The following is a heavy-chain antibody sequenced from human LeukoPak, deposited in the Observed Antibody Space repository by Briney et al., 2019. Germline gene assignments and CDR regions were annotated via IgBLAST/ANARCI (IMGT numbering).Heavy chain of an antibody. CDR2: INPNSGDT. V-gene: IGHV1-2*02. CDR3: ATGVATAFTY. CDR1: GYTFSGYY. Sequence: ASVKVSCKASGYTFSGYYMHWVRQAPGQGLEWMGWINPNSGDTEYLQKFQDRVTMTWDMSISTAYMELSRLRSDDTAVYYCATGVATAFTYWGQGTLVTVSS. D-gene: IGHD5-12*01. J-gene: IGHJ4*02.